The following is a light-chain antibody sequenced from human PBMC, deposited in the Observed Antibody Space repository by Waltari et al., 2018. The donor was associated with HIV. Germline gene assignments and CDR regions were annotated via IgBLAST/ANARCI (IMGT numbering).Light chain of an antibody. CDR1: SSNVGRTT. CDR2: NTD. J-gene: IGLJ1*01. Sequence: GQRVTISCSGSSSNVGRTTVNWYQQLPGAAPKLLILNTDERPSGVPDRFSGSKSGTSASLAISGLQSEDEADYYCAAWDDSLNTYVFGSGTTVTVL. V-gene: IGLV1-44*01. CDR3: AAWDDSLNTYV.